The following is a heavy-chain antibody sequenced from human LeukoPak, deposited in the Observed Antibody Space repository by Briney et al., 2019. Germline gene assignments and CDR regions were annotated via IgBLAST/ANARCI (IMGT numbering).Heavy chain of an antibody. CDR2: ISYDGSNK. CDR3: ARGTPSSSGWLYYGMDV. J-gene: IGHJ6*02. Sequence: GRSLRLSCAASGFTFSSYAMHWVRQAPGKGLEWVAVISYDGSNKYYADSVKGRFIISRDNSKNTLYLQMNSLRAEDTAVYYCARGTPSSSGWLYYGMDVWGQGTTVTVSS. V-gene: IGHV3-30-3*01. CDR1: GFTFSSYA. D-gene: IGHD6-19*01.